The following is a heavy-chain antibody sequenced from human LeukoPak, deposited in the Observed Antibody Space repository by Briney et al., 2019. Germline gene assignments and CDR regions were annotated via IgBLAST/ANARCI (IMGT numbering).Heavy chain of an antibody. J-gene: IGHJ4*02. CDR2: ISSSSSTI. D-gene: IGHD2-2*01. CDR1: GFTFSSYS. CDR3: ARVRARSYCSSNSCYGY. V-gene: IGHV3-48*04. Sequence: GGSLRLSCAASGFTFSSYSMNWVRQAPGKGLEWVSYISSSSSTIYYADSVKGRFTISRDNAKNSPYLQMNSLRAEDTAVYYCARVRARSYCSSNSCYGYWGQGTLVTVSS.